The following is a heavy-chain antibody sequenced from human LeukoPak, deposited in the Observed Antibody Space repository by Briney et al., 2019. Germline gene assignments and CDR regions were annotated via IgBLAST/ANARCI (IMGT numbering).Heavy chain of an antibody. CDR2: ISSSSYI. V-gene: IGHV3-21*04. Sequence: GGSLRLSCAASGFTFSSYSMNWVRQAPGKGLEWVSSISSSSYIYYADSVKGRFTISRDNAKNSLYLQMNNLRAEDTAVYYCATDGAGFDTWGQGVLVTVSS. CDR3: ATDGAGFDT. J-gene: IGHJ5*02. CDR1: GFTFSSYS.